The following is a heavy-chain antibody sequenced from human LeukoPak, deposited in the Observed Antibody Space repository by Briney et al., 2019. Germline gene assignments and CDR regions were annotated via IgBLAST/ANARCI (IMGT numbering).Heavy chain of an antibody. V-gene: IGHV3-53*01. J-gene: IGHJ3*02. CDR2: IYGGGTT. CDR1: GFTVSSNY. CDR3: AREKMVVTAIPGAFDI. Sequence: GGSLRLSCEASGFTVSSNYMSWVRQAPGKGLEWVSVIYGGGTTYYADSVKGRFTISRDNSKNTLYLQMNSLRAEDTAVYYCAREKMVVTAIPGAFDIWGQGTMVTVSS. D-gene: IGHD2-21*02.